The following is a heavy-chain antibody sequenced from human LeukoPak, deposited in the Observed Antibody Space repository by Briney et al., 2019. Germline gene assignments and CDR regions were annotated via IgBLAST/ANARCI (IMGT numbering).Heavy chain of an antibody. D-gene: IGHD3-10*01. CDR2: IKQDGSEK. Sequence: PGGSLRLSCAASGFTFSSYWMSWVRQAPGKWLEWVANIKQDGSEKYYVDSVKGRFTISRDNAKNSLYLQMNSMRAEDTAVYYCARGDTMVRGVIKAYYYYYMDVWGKGTTVTVSS. CDR1: GFTFSSYW. CDR3: ARGDTMVRGVIKAYYYYYMDV. V-gene: IGHV3-7*01. J-gene: IGHJ6*03.